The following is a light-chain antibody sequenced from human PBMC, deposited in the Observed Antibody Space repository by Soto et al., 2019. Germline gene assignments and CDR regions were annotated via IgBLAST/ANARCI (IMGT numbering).Light chain of an antibody. J-gene: IGLJ1*01. CDR1: ISHTGNNY. CDR3: GAWDSSLSAYV. V-gene: IGLV1-51*02. Sequence: SLLTQPPPVSAAPGQRLTLSCSGNISHTGNNYVSWYQQLPGTAPKLLIYENNKRPSGIPDRFSGSKSGTSATLDITGLQTGDEADFYCGAWDSSLSAYVFGTGTKVTVL. CDR2: ENN.